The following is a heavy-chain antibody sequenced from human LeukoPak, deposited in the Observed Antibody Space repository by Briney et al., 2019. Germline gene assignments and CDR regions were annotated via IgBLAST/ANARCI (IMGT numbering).Heavy chain of an antibody. CDR1: GYTFTGYY. CDR2: INPNSGGT. CDR3: ARDPDWAVAGSGNWFDP. J-gene: IGHJ5*02. V-gene: IGHV1-2*02. Sequence: ASVTVSCTSSGYTFTGYYMHWVRQAPGQGLEWMGGINPNSGGTNYAHKFQGRVTMTRDTSISTAYMELSRLRSDDTAVYYCARDPDWAVAGSGNWFDPWGQGTLVTVSS. D-gene: IGHD6-19*01.